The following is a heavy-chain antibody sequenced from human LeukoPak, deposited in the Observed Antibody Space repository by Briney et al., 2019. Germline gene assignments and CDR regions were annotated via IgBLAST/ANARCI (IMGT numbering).Heavy chain of an antibody. J-gene: IGHJ3*02. CDR3: ARLATVTPRTAFDI. Sequence: SGPPALPCTGPGGPIISYYWSWIRQPPGKGLEWIGYIYYIVSTNYNPSLKSRVTISVDTSKNQSSLTLSSVTAADTAVYYCARLATVTPRTAFDIWGQGTLVTVSS. V-gene: IGHV4-59*01. D-gene: IGHD4-17*01. CDR1: GGPIISYY. CDR2: IYYIVST.